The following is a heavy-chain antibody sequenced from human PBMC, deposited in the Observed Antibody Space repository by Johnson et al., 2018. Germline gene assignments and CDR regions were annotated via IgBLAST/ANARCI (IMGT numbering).Heavy chain of an antibody. D-gene: IGHD2-21*02. CDR2: LSYDGRNQ. J-gene: IGHJ4*02. V-gene: IGHV3-30*03. CDR3: ARDFRGVMLTASRIDY. Sequence: QVQLVESGGGVVQPGNSLRLSCAASGFTFSNYGLDWVRQAPGKGLEWVTGLSYDGRNQYYIDSVRGRFPISRDNSKNTLYLQMNNLRPEETALYYCARDFRGVMLTASRIDYWGQGTLVTVSS. CDR1: GFTFSNYG.